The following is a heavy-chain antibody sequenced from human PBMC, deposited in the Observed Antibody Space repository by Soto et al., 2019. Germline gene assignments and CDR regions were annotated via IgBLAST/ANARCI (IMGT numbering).Heavy chain of an antibody. CDR2: IYYNGNT. D-gene: IGHD5-18*01. Sequence: GSLRLSCAASGFTFSSYAMSWIRQPPGERLEWIGYIYYNGNTNYNSSLKSRVTISIDTSKNQFSLKLNSVTAADTAVYFCARLAYTSGFTFDYWGRGTLVTVSS. CDR3: ARLAYTSGFTFDY. V-gene: IGHV4-59*01. CDR1: GFTFSSYA. J-gene: IGHJ4*02.